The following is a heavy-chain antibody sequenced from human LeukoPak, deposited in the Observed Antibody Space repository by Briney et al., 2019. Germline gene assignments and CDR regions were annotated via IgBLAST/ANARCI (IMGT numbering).Heavy chain of an antibody. CDR3: VRLFGGVTTFDY. CDR2: INHDGSAE. J-gene: IGHJ4*02. CDR1: GFTFSTYS. Sequence: HPGGSLRLSCAASGFTFSTYSMSWVRQAPGKGLDWVASINHDGSAEYYVDSVRGRFTISRDNAKNSLYLQVNSLRVDDTAVYYCVRLFGGVTTFDYWGQGTLVTVSS. V-gene: IGHV3-7*01. D-gene: IGHD4-17*01.